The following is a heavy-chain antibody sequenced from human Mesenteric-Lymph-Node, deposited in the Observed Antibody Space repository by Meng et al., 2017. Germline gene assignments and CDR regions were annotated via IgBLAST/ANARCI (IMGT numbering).Heavy chain of an antibody. CDR2: IWSDGNTK. CDR1: GFTFSSLG. V-gene: IGHV3-33*01. J-gene: IGHJ4*02. Sequence: QVHLVESGGGLVQPGRALSLSCAASGFTFSSLGMHWVRQAPGKGLEWVAVIWSDGNTKYYADSVKDRFTISRDNSKGTLYLQMSSLRAEDTAVYYCTGNSHIYGFDYWGPGTLVTVSS. D-gene: IGHD5-18*01. CDR3: TGNSHIYGFDY.